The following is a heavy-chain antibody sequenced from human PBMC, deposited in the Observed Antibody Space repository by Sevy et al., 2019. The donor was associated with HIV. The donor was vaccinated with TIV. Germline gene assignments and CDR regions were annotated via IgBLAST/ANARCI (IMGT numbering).Heavy chain of an antibody. J-gene: IGHJ6*02. CDR2: IYTSGST. Sequence: SETLSLTCTVSGGSISSYYWSWIRQPAGKGLEWIGRIYTSGSTNYNPSLKSRVTMSVDTSKHQFSLKLSSVTAADTAVYYCASDPNPFRDFWSGYYRRGPYGMDVWGQGTTVTISS. D-gene: IGHD3-3*01. CDR3: ASDPNPFRDFWSGYYRRGPYGMDV. CDR1: GGSISSYY. V-gene: IGHV4-4*07.